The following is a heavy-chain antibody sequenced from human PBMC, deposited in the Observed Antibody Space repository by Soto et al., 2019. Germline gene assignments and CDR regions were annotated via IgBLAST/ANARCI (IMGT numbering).Heavy chain of an antibody. CDR2: ISGSGGST. CDR3: AKAGYLPGSWYYFDY. Sequence: GGSLRLSCAASGFTFSSYAMSWVHQAPGKGLEWVSAISGSGGSTYYADSVKGRFTISRDNSKNTLYLQMNSLRAEDTAVYYCAKAGYLPGSWYYFDYWGQGTLVTVSS. J-gene: IGHJ4*02. CDR1: GFTFSSYA. D-gene: IGHD6-13*01. V-gene: IGHV3-23*01.